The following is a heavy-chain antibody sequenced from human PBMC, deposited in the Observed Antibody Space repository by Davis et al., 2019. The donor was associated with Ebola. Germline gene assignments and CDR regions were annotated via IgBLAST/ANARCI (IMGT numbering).Heavy chain of an antibody. CDR3: ASLRLRWYPGYDAFDI. CDR1: GGSISSGDYY. D-gene: IGHD4-23*01. CDR2: IYNSGSS. V-gene: IGHV4-30-4*08. Sequence: PSETLSLTCTVSGGSISSGDYYWSWIRQPPGEGLEWIGYIYNSGSSYYNPSLKSRITIAVDTSKNQFSLKLSSVTAADTAVYYCASLRLRWYPGYDAFDIWGQGTMVTVSS. J-gene: IGHJ3*02.